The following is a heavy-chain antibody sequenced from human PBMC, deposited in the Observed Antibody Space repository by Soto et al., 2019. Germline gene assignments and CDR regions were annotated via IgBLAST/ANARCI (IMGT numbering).Heavy chain of an antibody. Sequence: QVQLVESGGGVVQPGRSLRLSCAASGFTFSSYAMHWVRQAPGKGLEWVAVISYDGSNKYYADSVKGRFTISRDNSKNALYLQMNSLRAEDTAVYYCAGDQTRRIQRYGMDVWGQGTTVTVSS. D-gene: IGHD6-6*01. J-gene: IGHJ6*02. CDR1: GFTFSSYA. CDR2: ISYDGSNK. V-gene: IGHV3-30-3*01. CDR3: AGDQTRRIQRYGMDV.